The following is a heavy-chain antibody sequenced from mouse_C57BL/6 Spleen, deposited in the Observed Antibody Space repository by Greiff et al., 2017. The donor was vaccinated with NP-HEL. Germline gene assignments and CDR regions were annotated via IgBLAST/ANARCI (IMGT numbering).Heavy chain of an antibody. J-gene: IGHJ4*01. D-gene: IGHD1-1*01. V-gene: IGHV1-52*01. Sequence: QVQLQQPGAELVRPGSSVKLSCKASGYTFTSYWMHWVKQRPIQGLEWIGNIDPSDSETHYNQKFKDKATLTVDKSSSTAYMQLSSLTSEDSAVYYCARHLTTGYYAMDYWGQGTSVTVSS. CDR2: IDPSDSET. CDR3: ARHLTTGYYAMDY. CDR1: GYTFTSYW.